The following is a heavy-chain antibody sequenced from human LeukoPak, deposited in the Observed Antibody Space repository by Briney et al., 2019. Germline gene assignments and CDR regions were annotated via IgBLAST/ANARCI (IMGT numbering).Heavy chain of an antibody. Sequence: GASVKVSCKASGGTFSSYAISWVRQAPGQGLEWMGGIIPIFGTANYAQKFQGRVTITADESTSTAYMELSSLGSEDTAVYYCARDLGRGSSGWFEPDFDYWGQGTLVTVSS. CDR2: IIPIFGTA. CDR3: ARDLGRGSSGWFEPDFDY. V-gene: IGHV1-69*13. CDR1: GGTFSSYA. D-gene: IGHD6-19*01. J-gene: IGHJ4*02.